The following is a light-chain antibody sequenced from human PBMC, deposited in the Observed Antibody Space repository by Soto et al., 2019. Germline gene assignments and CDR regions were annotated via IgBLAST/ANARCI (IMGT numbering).Light chain of an antibody. Sequence: QSALTQPPSASGSPGQSVTISCTGTSSDVGGYDYVSWYQQQSGKAPKLLIYEVTKRPSGVPDRFSGSKSGNTASLTVSGLQAEDEADYYCSSYTTSNTRQIVFGTGTKLTVL. V-gene: IGLV2-8*01. CDR1: SSDVGGYDY. J-gene: IGLJ1*01. CDR3: SSYTTSNTRQIV. CDR2: EVT.